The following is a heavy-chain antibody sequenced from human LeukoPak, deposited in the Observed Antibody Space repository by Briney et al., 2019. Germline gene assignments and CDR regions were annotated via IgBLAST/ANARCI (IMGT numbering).Heavy chain of an antibody. CDR3: AREYCGGDCYYPDFDY. CDR1: GFTFSSYC. J-gene: IGHJ4*02. V-gene: IGHV3-7*01. D-gene: IGHD2-21*02. Sequence: GGSLRLSCAASGFTFSSYCMSWVRQAPGKGLEWVANIKQDRSEKYYVDSVKGRFTISRDNAKNSLYLQMNSVRAEDTAVYYCAREYCGGDCYYPDFDYWGQGTLVTVSS. CDR2: IKQDRSEK.